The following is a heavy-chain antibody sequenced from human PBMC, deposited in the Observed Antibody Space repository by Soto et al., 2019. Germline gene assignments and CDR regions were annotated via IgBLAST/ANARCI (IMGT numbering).Heavy chain of an antibody. CDR3: ASRGSGSYYDY. Sequence: EVQLLESGGGLVQPGGSLRLSCAASGFTFSSYAMSWVRQAPVKGLEWVSAISGSGGSTYYADSVKGRFTISRDHSKHTLYLQMNSLRAEDTAVYYCASRGSGSYYDYWGRGTLVTVSS. D-gene: IGHD1-26*01. J-gene: IGHJ4*02. CDR2: ISGSGGST. V-gene: IGHV3-23*01. CDR1: GFTFSSYA.